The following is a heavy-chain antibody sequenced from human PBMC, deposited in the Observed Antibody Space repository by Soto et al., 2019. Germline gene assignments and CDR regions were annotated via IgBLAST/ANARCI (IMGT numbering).Heavy chain of an antibody. V-gene: IGHV1-2*02. CDR1: GYTFTGYY. Sequence: QVQLVQSGAEVKKPGASVKVSCKTSGYTFTGYYIYWVRQAPGQGLEWMGWINPHSGGTDSSQKFQGRVTMTRDTSISTAYMELSRLSSDATAVYYCAGTSCSSTTCPTTYWGQGTLVTVYS. CDR2: INPHSGGT. J-gene: IGHJ4*02. D-gene: IGHD2-2*01. CDR3: AGTSCSSTTCPTTY.